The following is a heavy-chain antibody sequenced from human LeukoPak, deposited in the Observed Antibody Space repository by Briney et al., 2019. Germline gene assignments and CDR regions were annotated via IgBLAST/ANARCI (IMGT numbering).Heavy chain of an antibody. V-gene: IGHV3-74*01. D-gene: IGHD3-3*01. CDR1: GFTFSSYW. CDR2: INSDGSST. CDR3: ARVAYDFWSGYYYRPDYYYYYYMDV. J-gene: IGHJ6*03. Sequence: PGGSLRPSCAASGFTFSSYWMHWVRQAPGKGLVWVSRINSDGSSTSYADSVKGRFTISRDNAKNTLYLQMNSLRAEDTAVYYCARVAYDFWSGYYYRPDYYYYYYMDVWGKGTTVTVSS.